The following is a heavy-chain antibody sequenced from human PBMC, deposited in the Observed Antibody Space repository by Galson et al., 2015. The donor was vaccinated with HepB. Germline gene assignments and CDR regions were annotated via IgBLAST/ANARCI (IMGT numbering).Heavy chain of an antibody. D-gene: IGHD2-8*01. Sequence: SLRLSCAASGFTFSSYEMNWVRQAPGKGLEWVSYISSSGSTIYYADSVKGRFTISRDNAKNSLYLQMNSLRAEDTAVYYCARDFPNGVPFDYFDYWGQGTLVTVSS. J-gene: IGHJ4*02. CDR2: ISSSGSTI. V-gene: IGHV3-48*03. CDR1: GFTFSSYE. CDR3: ARDFPNGVPFDYFDY.